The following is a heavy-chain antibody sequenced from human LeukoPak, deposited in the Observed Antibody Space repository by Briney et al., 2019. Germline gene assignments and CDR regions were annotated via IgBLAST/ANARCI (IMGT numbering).Heavy chain of an antibody. V-gene: IGHV4-39*07. D-gene: IGHD2-2*01. CDR3: AREGDIVVVPGWFDP. CDR2: IFYSGST. CDR1: SGSISTSNYY. Sequence: PSETLSLTCTVSSGSISTSNYYWGWVRQPPGKALEWIGNIFYSGSTYYSPSLKSRVTISVDTSKNQFSLKLSSVTAADTAVYYCAREGDIVVVPGWFDPWGQGTLVTVSS. J-gene: IGHJ5*02.